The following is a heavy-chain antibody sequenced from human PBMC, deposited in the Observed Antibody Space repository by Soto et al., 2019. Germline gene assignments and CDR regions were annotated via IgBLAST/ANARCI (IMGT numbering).Heavy chain of an antibody. V-gene: IGHV4-34*01. CDR1: GGSFSGYY. Sequence: PSETLSLTCAVYGGSFSGYYWSWIRQPPGKGLEWIGEINHSGSTNYNPSLKSRVTISVDTSKNQFSLKLSSVTAADTAVYYCARESSSPPGRWFDPWGQGTLVTVSS. J-gene: IGHJ5*02. CDR3: ARESSSPPGRWFDP. D-gene: IGHD6-13*01. CDR2: INHSGST.